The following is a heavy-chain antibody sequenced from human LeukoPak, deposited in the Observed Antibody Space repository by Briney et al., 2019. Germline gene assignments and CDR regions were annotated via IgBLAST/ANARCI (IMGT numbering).Heavy chain of an antibody. V-gene: IGHV1-2*02. CDR1: GYTFTGYY. J-gene: IGHJ4*02. CDR2: INPNSGGT. Sequence: ASVKVSCKASGYTFTGYYMHWVRQAPGQGLEWMGWINPNSGGTNYAQKFQGRVTMTRDTSISTAYMELNRPRSDDTAVYYCARVDYYGSGDYWGQGTLVTVSS. CDR3: ARVDYYGSGDY. D-gene: IGHD3-10*01.